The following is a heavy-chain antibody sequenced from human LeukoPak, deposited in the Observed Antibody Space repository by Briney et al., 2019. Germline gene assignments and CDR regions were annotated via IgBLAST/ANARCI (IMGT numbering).Heavy chain of an antibody. CDR2: INPNSGDT. J-gene: IGHJ4*02. V-gene: IGHV1-2*02. Sequence: ASVTVSCQPSGYTFTDYYLHWVRQAPGQGIEWMGWINPNSGDTMYAQKFQGRVTITRDTSISTTHMEMSRLRSDDTAVYYCARASFLYCSSTTCLFDFWYRGTLVTVS. CDR1: GYTFTDYY. CDR3: ARASFLYCSSTTCLFDF. D-gene: IGHD2-2*01.